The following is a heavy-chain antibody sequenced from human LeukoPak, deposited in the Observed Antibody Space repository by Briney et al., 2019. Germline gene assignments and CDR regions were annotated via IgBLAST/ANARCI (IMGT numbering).Heavy chain of an antibody. D-gene: IGHD3-10*01. CDR3: ASQRGSGTYYKRSLYNWFDP. J-gene: IGHJ5*02. Sequence: ASVKVSCKASGGTFSSYAISWVRQAPGQGLEWMGRIIHICGTANYAQKFQGRVTITADESTSTAYMELSSLRSEDTAVYYCASQRGSGTYYKRSLYNWFDPWGQGTLVTVSS. V-gene: IGHV1-69*13. CDR1: GGTFSSYA. CDR2: IIHICGTA.